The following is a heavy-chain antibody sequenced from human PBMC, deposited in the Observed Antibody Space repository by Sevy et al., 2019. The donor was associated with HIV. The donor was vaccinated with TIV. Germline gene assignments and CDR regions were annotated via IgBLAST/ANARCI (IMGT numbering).Heavy chain of an antibody. CDR2: IHHSGST. J-gene: IGHJ4*02. Sequence: SETLSLTCAVYGGSFSGHYWSWILQPPGKGLEWIGEIHHSGSTNYNPSLKSRVTISVDTSKNQFSLKLSSVTAADTAVYYCARGLSVDTAMTFLDYWGQGTLVTVSS. CDR3: ARGLSVDTAMTFLDY. CDR1: GGSFSGHY. D-gene: IGHD5-18*01. V-gene: IGHV4-34*01.